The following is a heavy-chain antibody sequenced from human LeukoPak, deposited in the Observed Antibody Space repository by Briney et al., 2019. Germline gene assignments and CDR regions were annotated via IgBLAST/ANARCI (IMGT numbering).Heavy chain of an antibody. CDR1: GGSFSGYY. V-gene: IGHV4-34*01. CDR2: INESGTT. CDR3: AKALMTLVRGVPRTTWFDP. D-gene: IGHD3-10*01. Sequence: SETLSLTCAVFGGSFSGYYWTWVRQAPGKGLEWIGEINESGTTNYNPSLDNRVTISVDRSKNQFSLKVTSLTAADTAVFYCAKALMTLVRGVPRTTWFDPWGPGTLVIVSS. J-gene: IGHJ5*02.